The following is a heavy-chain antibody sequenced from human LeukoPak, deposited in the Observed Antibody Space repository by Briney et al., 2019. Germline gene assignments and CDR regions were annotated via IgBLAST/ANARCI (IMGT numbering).Heavy chain of an antibody. V-gene: IGHV3-33*01. D-gene: IGHD3-22*01. CDR2: IWYDGSNK. CDR3: ARSYYYDSSHTADY. Sequence: GGSLRLSCAASGFNFSNYGMHWVRQAPGKGLEWVAYIWYDGSNKYYTDSVKGRFTISRDNSENTLYLQMNSLRAEDTAVYYCARSYYYDSSHTADYWGQGTLVTVSS. CDR1: GFNFSNYG. J-gene: IGHJ4*02.